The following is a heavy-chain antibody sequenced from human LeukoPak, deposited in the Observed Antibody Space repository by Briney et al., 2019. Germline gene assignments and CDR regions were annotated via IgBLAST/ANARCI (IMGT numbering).Heavy chain of an antibody. J-gene: IGHJ6*02. CDR3: ARDRYAVLSSGWYYHGMDV. D-gene: IGHD6-19*01. CDR1: GGSISSSNW. Sequence: SGTLSLTCAVSGGSISSSNWWSWVRQPPGKGLEWIGEIYHSGSTNYNPSLKSRVTISVDKSMTQFSLKLTSVTAADTAVYYCARDRYAVLSSGWYYHGMDVWGQGTTVTVSS. CDR2: IYHSGST. V-gene: IGHV4-4*02.